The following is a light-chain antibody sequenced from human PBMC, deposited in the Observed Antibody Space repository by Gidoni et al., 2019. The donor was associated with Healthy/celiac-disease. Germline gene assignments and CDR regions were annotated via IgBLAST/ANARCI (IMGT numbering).Light chain of an antibody. V-gene: IGKV3-11*01. CDR3: QQRSNWPLT. CDR2: DAS. CDR1: QSVSSY. J-gene: IGKJ4*01. Sequence: EIVLTQSPATLSLSPGERATLSCRASQSVSSYLAWYQQQPGQAPRLLIYDASNRATGIPARFSGSVSVTDFTLTISSLEPEDFAVYYCQQRSNWPLTFGGWTKVEIK.